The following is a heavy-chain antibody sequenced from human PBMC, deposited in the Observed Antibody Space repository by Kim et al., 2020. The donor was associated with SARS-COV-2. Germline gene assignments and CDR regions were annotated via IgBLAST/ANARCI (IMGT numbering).Heavy chain of an antibody. CDR2: IIPILGIA. CDR1: GGTFSSYA. CDR3: ARGDTDDYGGF. J-gene: IGHJ4*02. Sequence: SVKVSCKASGGTFSSYAISWVRLAPGQGLEWMGRIIPILGIANYAQKFQGRVTITADKSTSTAYMELSSLRSEDTAVYYCARGDTDDYGGFWGQGTLVTVSS. V-gene: IGHV1-69*04.